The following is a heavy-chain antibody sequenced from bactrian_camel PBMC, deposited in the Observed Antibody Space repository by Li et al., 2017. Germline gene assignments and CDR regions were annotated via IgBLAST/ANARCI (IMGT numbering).Heavy chain of an antibody. Sequence: VQLVECGGGSVQTGGSLRLSCTGSFYSSNCVAWFRQTPGKQREGVAGIDSDGLATYDDSAKGRFMIPKDNDKNTVYLQMNNLKPEDSAMYYCAARGSSYRCLGTNGGRQGYNYWGQGTQVTVS. CDR3: AARGSSYRCLGTNGGRQGYNY. J-gene: IGHJ4*01. V-gene: IGHV3S53*01. CDR1: GSFYSSNC. CDR2: IDSDGLA. D-gene: IGHD1*01.